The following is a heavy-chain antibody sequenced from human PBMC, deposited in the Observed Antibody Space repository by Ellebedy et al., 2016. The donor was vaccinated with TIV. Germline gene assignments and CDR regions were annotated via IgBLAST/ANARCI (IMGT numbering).Heavy chain of an antibody. J-gene: IGHJ5*02. D-gene: IGHD6-19*01. CDR3: VTGGPSDWYHLGES. CDR1: GHTVSGHY. Sequence: AASVKVSCKASGHTVSGHYIHRVRQAPGQGLEWMGWIKLNTGGEQSAEKFQDSVTMTRDTSIDTAYLEMTRLTSDDTAFYYCVTGGPSDWYHLGESWGPGTLVTVS. CDR2: IKLNTGGE. V-gene: IGHV1-2*04.